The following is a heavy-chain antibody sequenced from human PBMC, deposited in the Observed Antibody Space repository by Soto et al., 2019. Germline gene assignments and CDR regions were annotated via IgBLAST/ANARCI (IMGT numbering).Heavy chain of an antibody. Sequence: QVQLVQSGAEVKKPGASVKVSCKASGYTFTSYAMHWVRQAPGQRLEWMGWINAGNGNTKYSQKFKGRVTITRDTSASTAYMELSSLRSEDTAVYYCARASYSSSAYNWFDPWGQGSLVTVSS. CDR2: INAGNGNT. CDR3: ARASYSSSAYNWFDP. CDR1: GYTFTSYA. J-gene: IGHJ5*02. D-gene: IGHD6-6*01. V-gene: IGHV1-3*01.